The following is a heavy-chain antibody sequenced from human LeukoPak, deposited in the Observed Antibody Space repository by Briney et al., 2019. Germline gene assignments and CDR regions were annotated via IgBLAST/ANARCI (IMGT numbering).Heavy chain of an antibody. J-gene: IGHJ4*02. V-gene: IGHV3-21*03. D-gene: IGHD1-1*01. CDR3: AKSRSGSANWALQIFDN. Sequence: GGSLRLSCAASGFTFSSYSMNWVRQAPGKGLEWVSSISNSNTYIYYADSVKGRFTISRDNAKNSLYLQMNSLRGEDTAVYFCAKSRSGSANWALQIFDNWGQGTLVTVSS. CDR2: ISNSNTYI. CDR1: GFTFSSYS.